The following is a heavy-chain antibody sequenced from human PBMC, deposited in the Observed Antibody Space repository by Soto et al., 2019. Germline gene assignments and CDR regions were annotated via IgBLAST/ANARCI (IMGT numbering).Heavy chain of an antibody. CDR1: GLTFSDYA. D-gene: IGHD2-2*02. Sequence: EVQLLDSGGGLVQPGGSLRLSCTASGLTFSDYAMSWVRQPPGKGLEWVSVISAGGSTYYADSVKGRFTVSRANSKNTRYLQMNSLRAEDTAVYYCANVPIWCSSTSCYTEGFDYWGQGTLVTVSS. CDR3: ANVPIWCSSTSCYTEGFDY. V-gene: IGHV3-23*01. J-gene: IGHJ4*02. CDR2: ISAGGST.